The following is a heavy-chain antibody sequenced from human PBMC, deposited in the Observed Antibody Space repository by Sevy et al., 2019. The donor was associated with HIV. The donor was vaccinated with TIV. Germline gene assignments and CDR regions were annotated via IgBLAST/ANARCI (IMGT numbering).Heavy chain of an antibody. CDR2: VSRSGGTP. Sequence: GGSLRLSCAGSGFTFGGYMMNWVRQAPGRGLEWVARVSRSGGTPEYGDSAKGRFTISRDNSKNTVYLQLKELRAEDTALYYCVKEGRDDFNPYLDFWGQGILVTVSS. CDR1: GFTFGGYM. CDR3: VKEGRDDFNPYLDF. V-gene: IGHV3-23*01. D-gene: IGHD3-10*01. J-gene: IGHJ4*02.